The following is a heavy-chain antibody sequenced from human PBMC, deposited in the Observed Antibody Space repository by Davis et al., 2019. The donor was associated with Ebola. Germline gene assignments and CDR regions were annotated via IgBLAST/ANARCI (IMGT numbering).Heavy chain of an antibody. V-gene: IGHV4-59*08. Sequence: SETLSLTCTVSGGSISSYYWSWIRQPPGKGLEWIGEIYHSGSTNYNPSLKSRVTISILTSRNQFSLKLGSVTAADTAVYYCARQAYYGGMDVWGQGTTVTVSS. D-gene: IGHD3-3*01. CDR3: ARQAYYGGMDV. CDR1: GGSISSYY. J-gene: IGHJ6*02. CDR2: IYHSGST.